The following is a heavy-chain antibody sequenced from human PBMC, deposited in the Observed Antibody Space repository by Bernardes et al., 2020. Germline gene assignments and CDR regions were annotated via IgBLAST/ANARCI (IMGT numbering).Heavy chain of an antibody. CDR1: GGSFRGYY. Sequence: SESLYLTCAVDGGSFRGYYWSWIRQPTGKGLEWIGEINHSGSTNHNPSLKSRVTLSVDTSKNQLSLKLSSVTAADTAVYYCAREGVVPAKSFDYWGQGTLVTVSS. V-gene: IGHV4-34*01. J-gene: IGHJ4*02. CDR2: INHSGST. CDR3: AREGVVPAKSFDY. D-gene: IGHD2-2*01.